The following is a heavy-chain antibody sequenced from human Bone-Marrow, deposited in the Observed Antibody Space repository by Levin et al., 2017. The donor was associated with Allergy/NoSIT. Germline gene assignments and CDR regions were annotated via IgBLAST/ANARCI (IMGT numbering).Heavy chain of an antibody. V-gene: IGHV4-34*01. CDR3: ARGFPLGDWFDP. CDR1: GGSFSGYY. CDR2: INHSGST. J-gene: IGHJ5*02. Sequence: SSETLSLTCAVYGGSFSGYYWSWIRQPPGKGLEWIGEINHSGSTNYNPSLKSRVTISVDTSKNQFSLKLSSVTAADTAVYYCARGFPLGDWFDPWGQGTLVTVSS. D-gene: IGHD3-3*02.